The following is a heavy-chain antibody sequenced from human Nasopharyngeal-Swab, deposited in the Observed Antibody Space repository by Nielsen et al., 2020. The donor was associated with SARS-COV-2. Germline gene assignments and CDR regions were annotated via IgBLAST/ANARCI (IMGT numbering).Heavy chain of an antibody. CDR3: ATGPAYYCDGSDGDWFDP. Sequence: ASAKVFCKVSGYTPSELSTHCVRQAPGDGLVWMGGFVPEDGETIYAQKFQGRVTMTEDTTTDTAYIVQSSLRSEDTAVYYCATGPAYYCDGSDGDWFDPWGQGTLVTVSS. CDR2: FVPEDGET. J-gene: IGHJ5*02. D-gene: IGHD3-22*01. V-gene: IGHV1-24*01. CDR1: GYTPSELS.